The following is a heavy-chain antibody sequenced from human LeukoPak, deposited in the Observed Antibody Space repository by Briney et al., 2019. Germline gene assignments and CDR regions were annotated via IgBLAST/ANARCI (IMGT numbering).Heavy chain of an antibody. Sequence: ASVKVSCKASGGTFSSYGISWVRQAPGQGLEWMGGIIPIFGTANYAQKFQGRVTITADESTSTAYMELRSLRSEDTAVYYCARVSGFWSGYYDFDYWGQGTLVTVSS. CDR2: IIPIFGTA. CDR1: GGTFSSYG. J-gene: IGHJ4*02. D-gene: IGHD3-3*01. CDR3: ARVSGFWSGYYDFDY. V-gene: IGHV1-69*13.